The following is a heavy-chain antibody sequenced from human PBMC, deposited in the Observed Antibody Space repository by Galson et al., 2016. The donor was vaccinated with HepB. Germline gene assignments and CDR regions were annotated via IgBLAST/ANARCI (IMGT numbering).Heavy chain of an antibody. J-gene: IGHJ5*02. CDR2: VYSNGAT. D-gene: IGHD2-15*01. V-gene: IGHV4-61*02. CDR1: GGSIGSGSHF. CDR3: AREILSFNWFDL. Sequence: TLSLTCSVSGGSIGSGSHFWSWVRQRAGKGLEWIGRVYSNGATNYNPSLESRVTISVDVSKNQFYLNLTSVTAADTALYFCAREILSFNWFDLWGQGILVTVSS.